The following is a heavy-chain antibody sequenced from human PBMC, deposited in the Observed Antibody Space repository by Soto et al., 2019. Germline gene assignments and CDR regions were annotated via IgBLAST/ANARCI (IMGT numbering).Heavy chain of an antibody. CDR1: GFTFSSYS. D-gene: IGHD6-19*01. V-gene: IGHV3-21*01. J-gene: IGHJ3*02. CDR3: ARDRGAVAAYDAFDI. CDR2: ISSSSSYI. Sequence: EVQLVESGGGLVKPGGSLRLSCAASGFTFSSYSMNWVRQAPGKGLAWVSSISSSSSYIYYADSVKGRFTISRDNAKNSLYLQMNSLRAEDTAVYYCARDRGAVAAYDAFDIWGQGTMVTVSS.